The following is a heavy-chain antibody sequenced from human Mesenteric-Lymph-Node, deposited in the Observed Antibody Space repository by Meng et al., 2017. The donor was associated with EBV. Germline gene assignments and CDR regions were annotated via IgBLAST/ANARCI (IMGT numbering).Heavy chain of an antibody. CDR2: ISGSGGST. J-gene: IGHJ4*02. CDR3: AKLSWLQFFDY. V-gene: IGHV3-23*04. D-gene: IGHD5-12*01. Sequence: EVXLVESGGXLVKPGESLRLSCAASGFTFNTYTMNWVRQAPGKGLEWVSAISGSGGSTYYADSVKGRFTISRDNSKNTLYLQMNSLRAEDTAVYYCAKLSWLQFFDYWCQGTLVTVSS. CDR1: GFTFNTYT.